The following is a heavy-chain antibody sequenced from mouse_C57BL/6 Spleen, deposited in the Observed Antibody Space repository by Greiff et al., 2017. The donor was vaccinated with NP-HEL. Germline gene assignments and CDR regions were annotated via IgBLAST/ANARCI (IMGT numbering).Heavy chain of an antibody. V-gene: IGHV14-4*01. CDR2: IDPENGDT. CDR1: GFNIKDDY. CDR3: TTETGFAY. Sequence: VQLQQSGAELVRPGASVKLSCTASGFNIKDDYMHWVKQRPEQGLEWIGWIDPENGDTEYASKFQGKATITADTSSNTDYLQLSSLTSEDTAVYYCTTETGFAYWGQGTLVTVAA. J-gene: IGHJ3*01.